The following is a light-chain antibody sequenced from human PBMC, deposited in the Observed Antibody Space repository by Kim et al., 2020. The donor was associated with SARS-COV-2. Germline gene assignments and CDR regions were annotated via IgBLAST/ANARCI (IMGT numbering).Light chain of an antibody. CDR3: QQYNNWPIT. V-gene: IGKV3-15*01. Sequence: VSPEENATLSCRACQSVSSNLAWYQQNPGHGPRLLIYGAPTRATGIPARFSGSGSGTEFTLTISSLQSEDFAVYYCQQYNNWPITFGQGTRLEIK. CDR2: GAP. J-gene: IGKJ5*01. CDR1: QSVSSN.